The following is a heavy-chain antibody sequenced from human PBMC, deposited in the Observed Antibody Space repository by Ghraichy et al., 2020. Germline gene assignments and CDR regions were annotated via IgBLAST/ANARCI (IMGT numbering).Heavy chain of an antibody. CDR2: IDWDGEK. V-gene: IGHV2-70*04. Sequence: SGPTLVKPTQTLTLTCTFSGFSLKTNGMRVSWMRQPPGKALEWVARIDWDGEKFYSASLKTRLTISKDTPKNQVVLTMTNVDPEDTATYYCARIPSGGYYDYWGQGVLVTVSS. J-gene: IGHJ4*02. CDR1: GFSLKTNGMR. D-gene: IGHD1-26*01. CDR3: ARIPSGGYYDY.